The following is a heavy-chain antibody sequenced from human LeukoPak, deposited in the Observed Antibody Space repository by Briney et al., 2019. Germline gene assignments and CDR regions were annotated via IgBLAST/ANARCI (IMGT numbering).Heavy chain of an antibody. CDR1: GYTFTSYG. D-gene: IGHD1-14*01. CDR2: ISAYNGNT. Sequence: ASVKVSCKASGYTFTSYGISWVRQAPGQGLEWMGWISAYNGNTNYAQKLQGRVTMTTDTSTSTAYMELRSLRSDDTAVYYCARDQTAITADWAFDIWGQGTMVTVSS. J-gene: IGHJ3*02. V-gene: IGHV1-18*01. CDR3: ARDQTAITADWAFDI.